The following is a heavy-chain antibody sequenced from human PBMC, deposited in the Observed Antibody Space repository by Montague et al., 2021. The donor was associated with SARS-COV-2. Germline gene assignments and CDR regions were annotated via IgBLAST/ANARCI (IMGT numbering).Heavy chain of an antibody. J-gene: IGHJ4*02. V-gene: IGHV4-39*07. D-gene: IGHD2-15*01. Sequence: SETLSLTCTVSGGSISSSSYYWGWIRQPPGKGLEWIGSIYYSGSTYYNPSLKSRVTISVDTSKNQFSLKLSSVTAADTAVYYCARVMSRQNNTGVVGLYYCDYWGQGALVTVSS. CDR3: ARVMSRQNNTGVVGLYYCDY. CDR1: GGSISSSSYY. CDR2: IYYSGST.